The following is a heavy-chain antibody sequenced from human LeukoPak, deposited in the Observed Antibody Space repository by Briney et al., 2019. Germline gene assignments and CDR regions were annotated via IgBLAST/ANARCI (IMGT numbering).Heavy chain of an antibody. V-gene: IGHV3-30*04. CDR3: AKDQRRYCSGGSCYYFDY. J-gene: IGHJ4*02. CDR1: GFTFSSYA. CDR2: ISYDGSNK. D-gene: IGHD2-15*01. Sequence: GRSLRLSCAASGFTFSSYAMHWVRQAPGKGLEWVAVISYDGSNKYYADSVKGRFTISRDNSKNTLYLQMNSLRAEDTAVYYCAKDQRRYCSGGSCYYFDYWGQGTLVTVSS.